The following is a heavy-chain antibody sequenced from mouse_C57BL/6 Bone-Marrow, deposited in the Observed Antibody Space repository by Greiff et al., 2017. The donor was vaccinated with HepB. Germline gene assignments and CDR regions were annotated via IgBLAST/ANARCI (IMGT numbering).Heavy chain of an antibody. CDR3: ARRGAGAGDWYFDV. J-gene: IGHJ1*03. D-gene: IGHD4-1*01. CDR2: ILPGSGST. CDR1: GYTFTGYW. V-gene: IGHV1-9*01. Sequence: QVQLQQSGAELMKPGASVKLSCKATGYTFTGYWIEWVKQRPGHGLEWIGEILPGSGSTNYNEKFKGKATFTADTSSNTAYMQLSSLTTEDSAIYDGARRGAGAGDWYFDVWGTGTAVTVTS.